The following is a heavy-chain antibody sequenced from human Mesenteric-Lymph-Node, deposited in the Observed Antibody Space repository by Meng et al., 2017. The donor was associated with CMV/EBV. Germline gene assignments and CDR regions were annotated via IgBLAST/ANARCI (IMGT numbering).Heavy chain of an antibody. V-gene: IGHV3-7*01. Sequence: GESLKISCTASGFSFSNYWMNCVRQVPGKGLEWVATVKPDGSEEFYVDSVKGRFTISRDNAKNSLYLQMNSLRAEDTSVYYCATDDGSYWGQGTLVTVSS. CDR3: ATDDGSY. D-gene: IGHD2-2*03. J-gene: IGHJ4*02. CDR1: GFSFSNYW. CDR2: VKPDGSEE.